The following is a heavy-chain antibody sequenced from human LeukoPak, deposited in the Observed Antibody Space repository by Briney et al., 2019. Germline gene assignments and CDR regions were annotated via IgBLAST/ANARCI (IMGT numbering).Heavy chain of an antibody. V-gene: IGHV4-31*03. CDR1: GGSISSGGYY. Sequence: SETLSLTCTVSGGSISSGGYYWSWIRQHPGKGLEWIGYIYYSGSTYYNPSLKSRVTISVDTSKNQFSLKLSSVTAADTAVYYCARHGTYDSSGYYSLDYWGQGTLVTVSS. D-gene: IGHD3-22*01. CDR3: ARHGTYDSSGYYSLDY. CDR2: IYYSGST. J-gene: IGHJ4*02.